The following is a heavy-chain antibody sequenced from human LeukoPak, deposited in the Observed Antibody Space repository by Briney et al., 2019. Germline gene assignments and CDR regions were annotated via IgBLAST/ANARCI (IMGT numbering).Heavy chain of an antibody. Sequence: GGSLRLSCAASGFPFNTYAMSWVRQAPAKGLDWFAIINGWGSTNYAESVERRFIIPRDNSKNKLYLEMNSLRVEDTARYYCTREEDVGFGQTNGHWRQGTQVTVSA. CDR3: TREEDVGFGQTNGH. J-gene: IGHJ4*02. CDR2: INGWGST. V-gene: IGHV3-23*01. D-gene: IGHD2-8*01. CDR1: GFPFNTYA.